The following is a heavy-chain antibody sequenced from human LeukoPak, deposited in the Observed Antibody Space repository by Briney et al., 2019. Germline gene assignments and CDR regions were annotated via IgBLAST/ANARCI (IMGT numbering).Heavy chain of an antibody. Sequence: SETLSLTCTVSGGSISSYYWSWIRQPAGKGLEWIGRIYTSGSTNYNPSLKSRVTMSVDTSKNQFSLKLSSVTAADTAVYYCARGSKWLRHKSLTQVPLGMDVWGQGTTVTVSS. CDR3: ARGSKWLRHKSLTQVPLGMDV. CDR1: GGSISSYY. V-gene: IGHV4-4*07. CDR2: IYTSGST. D-gene: IGHD5-12*01. J-gene: IGHJ6*02.